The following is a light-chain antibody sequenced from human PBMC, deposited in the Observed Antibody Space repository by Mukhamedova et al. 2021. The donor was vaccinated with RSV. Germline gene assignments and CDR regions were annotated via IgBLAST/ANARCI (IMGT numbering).Light chain of an antibody. V-gene: IGKV3-15*01. CDR2: GAS. Sequence: GERATLSCRASQSVSSNLAWYQQKPGQAPRLLFYGASTRATGIPARFSGSGSGTEFTLTISSLQSEDFAVYYCQQYNNWPLTFGGG. CDR3: QQYNNWPLT. J-gene: IGKJ4*01. CDR1: QSVSSN.